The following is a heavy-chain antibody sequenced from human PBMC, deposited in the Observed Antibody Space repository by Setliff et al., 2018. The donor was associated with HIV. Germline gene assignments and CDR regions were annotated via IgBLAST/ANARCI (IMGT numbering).Heavy chain of an antibody. V-gene: IGHV3-33*03. CDR1: GFGFSVYG. CDR3: ADPPSGY. CDR2: IWYDGGKK. Sequence: GGSLRLSCEVFGFGFSVYGFHWVRQAPGKGLEWVAVIWYDGGKKEYGDSVKGRFTISRDDSKNTLYLQMNSLRAEDTAVYYCADPPSGYWGQGTLVTVS. J-gene: IGHJ4*02. D-gene: IGHD3-10*01.